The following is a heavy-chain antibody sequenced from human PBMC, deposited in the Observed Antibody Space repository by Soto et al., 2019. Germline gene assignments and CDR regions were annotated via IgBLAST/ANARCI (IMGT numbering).Heavy chain of an antibody. D-gene: IGHD1-26*01. Sequence: GESLKISCKGSGYSFTSYWIVWVRQMPGKGLEWMGRIDPSDSYTNYSPSFQGHVTISADKSISTAYLQWSSLKASDTAIYYCAKYGNYDMDVWGQGNTVTVSS. CDR1: GYSFTSYW. CDR3: AKYGNYDMDV. V-gene: IGHV5-10-1*01. J-gene: IGHJ6*02. CDR2: IDPSDSYT.